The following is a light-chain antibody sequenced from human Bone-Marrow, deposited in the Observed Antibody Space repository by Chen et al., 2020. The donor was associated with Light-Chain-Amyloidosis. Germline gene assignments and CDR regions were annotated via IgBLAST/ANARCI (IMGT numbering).Light chain of an antibody. Sequence: QSAQTQPDSGSGSPGQAITIACTGARSDVGGYNLFSWYQQLPGKAPKLLIYDVTNRPSGVSYRFSGSKSGNTASLTVSGLQAEDEADYYCSSYTVSSTWVFGGGTKLTVL. V-gene: IGLV2-14*03. CDR1: RSDVGGYNL. CDR3: SSYTVSSTWV. CDR2: DVT. J-gene: IGLJ3*02.